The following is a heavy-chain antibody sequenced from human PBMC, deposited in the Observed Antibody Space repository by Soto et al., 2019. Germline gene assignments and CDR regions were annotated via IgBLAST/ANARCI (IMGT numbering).Heavy chain of an antibody. CDR1: GYTFTGYY. CDR2: INPNSGGT. Sequence: ASVKVSCKASGYTFTGYYMHWVRQAPGQGLEWMGWINPNSGGTNYAQKFQGRVTMTRDTSISTAYMELSSLRSEDTAVYYCARRTVTTPYYYYGMDVWGQGTTVTVSS. V-gene: IGHV1-2*02. D-gene: IGHD4-4*01. J-gene: IGHJ6*02. CDR3: ARRTVTTPYYYYGMDV.